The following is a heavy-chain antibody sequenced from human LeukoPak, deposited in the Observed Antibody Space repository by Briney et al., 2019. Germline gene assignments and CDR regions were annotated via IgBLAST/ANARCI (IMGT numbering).Heavy chain of an antibody. CDR3: ARESGSSGYYYRPYFDY. J-gene: IGHJ4*02. CDR1: GGSVTSGSYF. V-gene: IGHV4-61*01. Sequence: SETLSLTCTVSGGSVTSGSYFWSWIRQPPGKGLEWVGYINYSESTNYNPSLKSRVTMSVDTSKNQFSLKLSSVTAADTAVYYCARESGSSGYYYRPYFDYWGQGTLVSVSS. CDR2: INYSEST. D-gene: IGHD3-22*01.